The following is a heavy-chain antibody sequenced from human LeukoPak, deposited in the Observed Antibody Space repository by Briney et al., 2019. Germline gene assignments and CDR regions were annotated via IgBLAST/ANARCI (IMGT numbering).Heavy chain of an antibody. CDR1: GFTFNTYA. CDR3: ARESEPSGWYGAPFDN. D-gene: IGHD6-19*01. Sequence: GGSLRLSCAASGFTFNTYAMSSVRQAPGKGLEWVSTVFAGGSSTNYADSVRGRFTVSRDNSKNTLYLQINNLRVEDTALYYCARESEPSGWYGAPFDNWGQGSLVTVSS. J-gene: IGHJ4*02. CDR2: VFAGGSST. V-gene: IGHV3-23*01.